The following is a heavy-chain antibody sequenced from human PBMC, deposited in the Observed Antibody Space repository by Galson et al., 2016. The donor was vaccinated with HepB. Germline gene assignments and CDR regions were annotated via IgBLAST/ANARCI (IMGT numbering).Heavy chain of an antibody. V-gene: IGHV1-3*01. CDR2: INAGTGNT. J-gene: IGHJ4*02. D-gene: IGHD6-13*01. CDR1: GYTFTSYG. Sequence: SVKVSCKASGYTFTSYGIHWVRQAPGQSLEWMGWINAGTGNTTYYQKLQARVTITRDTSANTAYMELTSLKSEDTAVYYCARSTVSSGTLYFDYWGQGTLVTVSS. CDR3: ARSTVSSGTLYFDY.